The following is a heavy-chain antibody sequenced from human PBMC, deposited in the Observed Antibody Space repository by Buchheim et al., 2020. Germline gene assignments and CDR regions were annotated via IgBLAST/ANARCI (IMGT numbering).Heavy chain of an antibody. CDR3: ARGLDYGGYSVDY. Sequence: EVQLVESGGGLVQPGGSLRLSCAASGFTFSSYWMHWVRQAPGKGLVWVSRINTDGRSTSYANSVKGRFTIPGDSAQNTRDSQMNSLRAEDTAVYYCARGLDYGGYSVDYWGQGTL. V-gene: IGHV3-74*01. CDR2: INTDGRST. D-gene: IGHD4-23*01. CDR1: GFTFSSYW. J-gene: IGHJ4*02.